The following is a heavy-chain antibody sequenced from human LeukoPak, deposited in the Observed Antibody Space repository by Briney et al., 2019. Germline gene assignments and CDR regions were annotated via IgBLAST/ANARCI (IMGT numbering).Heavy chain of an antibody. D-gene: IGHD2-15*01. J-gene: IGHJ6*03. V-gene: IGHV4-34*01. Sequence: SETLSLTCPVYGGSFSGYYWSWIRQPPGKGLEWIGEINHSGSTNYSPSLKSRVTISVDTSKNQFSLKLSSVTAADTAVYYCARGRSGGGKPSYYYYMDVWGKGTTVTVSS. CDR2: INHSGST. CDR1: GGSFSGYY. CDR3: ARGRSGGGKPSYYYYMDV.